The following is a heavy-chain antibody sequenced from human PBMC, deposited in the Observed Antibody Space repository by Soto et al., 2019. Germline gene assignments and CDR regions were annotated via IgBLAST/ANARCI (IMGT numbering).Heavy chain of an antibody. V-gene: IGHV3-11*05. D-gene: IGHD6-19*01. CDR3: ARGRRGIAVAGGFDY. Sequence: QVQLVESGGDLVKPGGSLRLSCAASGFTFSDYYMSWIRQAPGKGLEWVSYISSSSSYTNYADSVKGRFTISRDNAKNSLYLQMNSLSAEDTAVYYCARGRRGIAVAGGFDYWGHGTLVTVSS. CDR2: ISSSSSYT. J-gene: IGHJ4*01. CDR1: GFTFSDYY.